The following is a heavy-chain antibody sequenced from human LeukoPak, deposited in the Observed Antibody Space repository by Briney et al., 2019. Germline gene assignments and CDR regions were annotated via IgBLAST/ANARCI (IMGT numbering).Heavy chain of an antibody. Sequence: EASVKVSCKASGYTFTGYYMHWVRQAPGQGLEWMGWINPNSGGTNYAQKFQGRVTMTRDTSISTAYMELSRLRSDDTAVYYCARGYYDSSDFEYLQHWGQGTLVTVSS. CDR1: GYTFTGYY. D-gene: IGHD3-22*01. CDR3: ARGYYDSSDFEYLQH. CDR2: INPNSGGT. V-gene: IGHV1-2*02. J-gene: IGHJ1*01.